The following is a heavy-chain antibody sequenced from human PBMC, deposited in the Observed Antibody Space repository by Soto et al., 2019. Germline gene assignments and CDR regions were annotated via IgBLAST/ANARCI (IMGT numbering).Heavy chain of an antibody. V-gene: IGHV4-31*03. CDR1: GGSISSGGYY. CDR2: IYYSGST. Sequence: SETLSLTCTVSGGSISSGGYYWSWIRQHPGKGLEWIGYIYYSGSTYYNPSLKSRVTISVDTSKNQFSLKLSSVTAADTAVYYCARGQRGLGVSDYWGQGTLVTVSS. CDR3: ARGQRGLGVSDY. J-gene: IGHJ4*02. D-gene: IGHD3-3*01.